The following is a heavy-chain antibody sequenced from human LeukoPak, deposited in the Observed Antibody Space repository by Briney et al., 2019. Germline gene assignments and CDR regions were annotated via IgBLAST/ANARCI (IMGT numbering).Heavy chain of an antibody. CDR2: ISSSSSYI. CDR1: GLTFNTYA. Sequence: GGSLRLSCAASGLTFNTYAMNWVRQAPGKGLEWVSSISSSSSYIYYADSVKGRFTISRDNAKNSLYLQMNSLRAEDTAVYYCARVTTGTRGDYWGQGTLVTVSS. CDR3: ARVTTGTRGDY. V-gene: IGHV3-21*01. D-gene: IGHD3-22*01. J-gene: IGHJ4*02.